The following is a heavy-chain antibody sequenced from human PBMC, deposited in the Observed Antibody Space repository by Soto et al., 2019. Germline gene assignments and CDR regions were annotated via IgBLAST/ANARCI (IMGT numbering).Heavy chain of an antibody. Sequence: GASVKVSCKASGYTFTNYHMHGVRQAPGQGFEWMGMINPNGGGTSYAQKFQGRVTMTRDTSTSTVHMELSSLTSEDMAVYYCARDNMHYYSPSEGYFYYGMDVWGQGTTVTVSS. CDR2: INPNGGGT. J-gene: IGHJ6*02. D-gene: IGHD3-10*01. CDR1: GYTFTNYH. V-gene: IGHV1-46*01. CDR3: ARDNMHYYSPSEGYFYYGMDV.